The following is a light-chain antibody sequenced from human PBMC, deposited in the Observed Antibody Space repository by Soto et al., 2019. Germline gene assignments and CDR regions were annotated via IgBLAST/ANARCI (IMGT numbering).Light chain of an antibody. Sequence: QSALTQPASVSGSPGQSITISCTRTSSDVGDYNSVSWYQQHPGKAPKLMIYEVSNRPSGVSNRFSGSKSGNTASLTISGLQAEDEADYYCSSYTSSSTYVFGTGTKLTVL. CDR3: SSYTSSSTYV. CDR2: EVS. CDR1: SSDVGDYNS. V-gene: IGLV2-14*01. J-gene: IGLJ1*01.